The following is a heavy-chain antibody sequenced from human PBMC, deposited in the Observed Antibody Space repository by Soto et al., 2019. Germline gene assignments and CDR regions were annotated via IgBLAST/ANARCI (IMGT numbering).Heavy chain of an antibody. V-gene: IGHV4-30-2*01. CDR2: IYNSGNT. D-gene: IGHD2-21*02. CDR1: GGSISSGFYS. Sequence: SETLSLTCAVSGGSISSGFYSWSWIRQPPGQGLEWIGYIYNSGNTYYNPSLMSRVTISVDRSQNHFSLKLTSVTAADTAVYYCARGSDGVWNWFDPWGQGTQVTVSS. J-gene: IGHJ5*02. CDR3: ARGSDGVWNWFDP.